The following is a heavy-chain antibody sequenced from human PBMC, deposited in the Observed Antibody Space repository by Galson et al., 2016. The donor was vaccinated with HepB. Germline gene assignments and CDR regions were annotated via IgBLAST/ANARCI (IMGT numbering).Heavy chain of an antibody. Sequence: SLRLSCAASGFTFTFYAMTWVRQAPGKGLEWLSSIAGIGGGIYYADSVKGRFAISRDNSKNTLYLEMNNLRDEDTAVYYCAKYSGWGTRNFDYWGQGTLFTVSS. D-gene: IGHD3-10*01. V-gene: IGHV3-23*01. CDR1: GFTFTFYA. J-gene: IGHJ4*01. CDR2: IAGIGGGI. CDR3: AKYSGWGTRNFDY.